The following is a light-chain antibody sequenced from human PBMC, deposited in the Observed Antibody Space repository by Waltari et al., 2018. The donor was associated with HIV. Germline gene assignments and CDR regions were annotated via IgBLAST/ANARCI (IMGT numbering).Light chain of an antibody. CDR1: SRSVGSYNY. V-gene: IGLV2-23*02. J-gene: IGLJ1*01. Sequence: QSALTQPASVSGFPGPSITLSRTVSSRSVGSYNYVSWYQQHPVKAPTLLIYDVSKRPSGVSISFSGSKSGNTASLTISGLQAEDEADYYCCAYAGSNTYLFGTGTEVTVL. CDR3: CAYAGSNTYL. CDR2: DVS.